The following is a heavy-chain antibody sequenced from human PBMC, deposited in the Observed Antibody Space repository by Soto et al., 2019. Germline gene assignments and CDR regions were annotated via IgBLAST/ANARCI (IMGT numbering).Heavy chain of an antibody. Sequence: TLSLTCTVSSGSIINNNYFWSWVRQHPGKGLEWIAYIHYSGSAYYNPSLKSRVTISVDTSKNQFSLELSSVTAADTAVYYCAREVITATDTDAFDLWGQGTMVTVSS. V-gene: IGHV4-31*03. CDR3: AREVITATDTDAFDL. J-gene: IGHJ3*01. CDR1: SGSIINNNYF. CDR2: IHYSGSA. D-gene: IGHD1-7*01.